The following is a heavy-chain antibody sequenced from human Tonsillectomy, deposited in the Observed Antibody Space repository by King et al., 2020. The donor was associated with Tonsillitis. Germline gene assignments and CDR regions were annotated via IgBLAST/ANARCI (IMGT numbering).Heavy chain of an antibody. Sequence: VQLVESGGGLVQPGGSLRLSCTASGFTFSSHWMSWVRQAPGKGLEYVANINPDGSEENYVDSVKGRFTISRDNAKNSLYLQMHSLRAEDTAVYYCVGDGRLLFYWGQGTLVTVSS. CDR3: VGDGRLLFY. D-gene: IGHD2-15*01. J-gene: IGHJ4*02. CDR2: INPDGSEE. V-gene: IGHV3-7*01. CDR1: GFTFSSHW.